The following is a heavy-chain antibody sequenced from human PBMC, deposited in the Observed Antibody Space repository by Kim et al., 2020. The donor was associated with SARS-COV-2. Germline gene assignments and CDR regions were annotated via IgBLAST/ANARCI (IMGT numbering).Heavy chain of an antibody. D-gene: IGHD4-4*01. J-gene: IGHJ4*02. CDR3: ARGPNYSPFDY. Sequence: ILYADSVGCRFTISRDNDKNSLYLQMTSLRAEDTAVYYCARGPNYSPFDYWGQGTLVTVSS. CDR2: I. V-gene: IGHV3-48*03.